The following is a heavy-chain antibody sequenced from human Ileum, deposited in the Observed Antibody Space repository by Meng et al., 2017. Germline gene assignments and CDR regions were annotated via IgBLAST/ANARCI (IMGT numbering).Heavy chain of an antibody. D-gene: IGHD1-26*01. J-gene: IGHJ4*02. Sequence: VRREEVGPGWVGPSGALSVTWTGAGGSGRRCCCCWRWSRQSAGKGLEWIGYVYYNGVTNYDPALRRGVTAAIGTSKNQFSRKVSSVTAADTALYYCTRERSWSDFGYFDDWGRGTLVTVSS. CDR2: VYYNGVT. CDR3: TRERSWSDFGYFDD. CDR1: GGSGRRCCCC. V-gene: IGHV4-61*01.